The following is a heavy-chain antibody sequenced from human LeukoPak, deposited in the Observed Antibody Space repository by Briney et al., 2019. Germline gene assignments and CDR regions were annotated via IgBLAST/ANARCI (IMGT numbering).Heavy chain of an antibody. CDR1: GFTFSSYS. CDR2: ISSSSSSTI. Sequence: GGSLRLSCAASGFTFSSYSMNWVRQAPGKGLEWVSYISSSSSSTIYYADSVKGRLTISRDNAKNSLYLQMNSLRAEDTAVYYCARRKEQLVLYYYYYYMDVWGKGTTVTVSS. D-gene: IGHD6-13*01. V-gene: IGHV3-48*04. CDR3: ARRKEQLVLYYYYYYMDV. J-gene: IGHJ6*03.